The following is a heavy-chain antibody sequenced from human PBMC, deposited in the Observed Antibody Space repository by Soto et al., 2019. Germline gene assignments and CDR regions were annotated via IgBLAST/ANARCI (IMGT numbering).Heavy chain of an antibody. J-gene: IGHJ4*02. CDR2: IIPIFGTA. Sequence: GASVKVSCKASGGTFSSYAISWVRQVPGQGLEWMGGIIPIFGTANYAQKFQGRVTITADKSTSTAYMELSSLRSEDTAVYYCAIAIGSYLAPYFDYWGQGTLVTVSS. CDR3: AIAIGSYLAPYFDY. CDR1: GGTFSSYA. D-gene: IGHD1-26*01. V-gene: IGHV1-69*06.